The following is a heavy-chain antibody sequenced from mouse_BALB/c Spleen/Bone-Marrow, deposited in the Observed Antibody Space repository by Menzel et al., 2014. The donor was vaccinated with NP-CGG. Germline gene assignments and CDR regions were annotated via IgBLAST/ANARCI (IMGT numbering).Heavy chain of an antibody. CDR1: GISITTGNYR. CDR2: IYYSGTI. V-gene: IGHV3-5*02. CDR3: ARYGNYFDY. Sequence: EVKLVESGPGLVKPSQTVSLTCTVTGISITTGNYRWSWIRQFPGNKLEWIGYIYYSGTITYNPSLTSRTTITRDTSKNQFCLGMNSLTAEDTATYYCARYGNYFDYWGQGTTLTVSS. D-gene: IGHD2-1*01. J-gene: IGHJ2*01.